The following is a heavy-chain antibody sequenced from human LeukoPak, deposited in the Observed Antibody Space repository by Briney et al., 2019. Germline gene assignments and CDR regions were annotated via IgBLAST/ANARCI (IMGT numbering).Heavy chain of an antibody. Sequence: PGESLRLSCAGSGFTLTYTWMSWVRQAPGKGLEWIARIRSTKDGGTAEHAAPVKGRFTVSRDDSKNTIYLQMNSLKIEDTALYYCTTGSYYTTGAFDIWGQGTMVTVS. J-gene: IGHJ3*02. D-gene: IGHD1-26*01. CDR1: GFTLTYTW. CDR3: TTGSYYTTGAFDI. V-gene: IGHV3-15*01. CDR2: IRSTKDGGTA.